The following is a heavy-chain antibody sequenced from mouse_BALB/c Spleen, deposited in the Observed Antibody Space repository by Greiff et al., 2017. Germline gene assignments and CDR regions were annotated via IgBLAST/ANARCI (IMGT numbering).Heavy chain of an antibody. D-gene: IGHD2-4*01. Sequence: QVQLKESGPGLVAPSQSLSITCTVSGFSLTDYGVSWIRQPPGKGLEWLGVIWGGGSTYYNSALKSRLSISKDNSKSQVFLKMNSLQTDDTAMYYCAKAFSTMITTDAGYYAMDYWGQGTSVTVSS. V-gene: IGHV2-6-5*01. CDR3: AKAFSTMITTDAGYYAMDY. J-gene: IGHJ4*01. CDR1: GFSLTDYG. CDR2: IWGGGST.